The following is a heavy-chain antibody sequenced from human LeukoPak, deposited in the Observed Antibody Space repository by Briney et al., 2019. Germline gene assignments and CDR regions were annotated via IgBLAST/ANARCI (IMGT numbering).Heavy chain of an antibody. D-gene: IGHD5-24*01. CDR1: GFTFSSYG. CDR3: ASFPPVTTVDGY. J-gene: IGHJ4*02. Sequence: GGSLRLSCAASGFTFSSYGMHWVRQAPGKGPEWVAFIRYDGSNKYYADSVKGRFTISRDNSKNTLYLQMNSLRAEDTAVYYCASFPPVTTVDGYWGQGTLVTVSS. V-gene: IGHV3-30*02. CDR2: IRYDGSNK.